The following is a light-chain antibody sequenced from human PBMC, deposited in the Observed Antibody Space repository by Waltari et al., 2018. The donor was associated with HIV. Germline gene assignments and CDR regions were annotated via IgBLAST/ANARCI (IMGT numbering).Light chain of an antibody. CDR1: SSDVGADNY. Sequence: QSALTQPRSVSGSPGQSVTISCHGTSSDVGADNYVSWYQQHPGKAPKLMIYDVNKRPSGFPDRFSGSKSGNTASLNISGLQAEDESDYYCCSYAGIWGVFGTGTKVTVL. CDR2: DVN. J-gene: IGLJ1*01. CDR3: CSYAGIWGV. V-gene: IGLV2-11*01.